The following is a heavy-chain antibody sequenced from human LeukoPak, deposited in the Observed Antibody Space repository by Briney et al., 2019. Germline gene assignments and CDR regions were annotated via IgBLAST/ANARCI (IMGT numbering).Heavy chain of an antibody. V-gene: IGHV1-2*04. D-gene: IGHD3-22*01. CDR1: GYTFTGYY. CDR3: ARDGLETYYYDSSGYYYYFDY. CDR2: INPNSGGT. Sequence: ASVKVSCKASGYTFTGYYMHWVRQAPGQGLEWMGWINPNSGGTNYAQKFQGWVTMTRDTSISTAYMGLSRLRSDDTAVYYCARDGLETYYYDSSGYYYYFDYWGQGTLVTASS. J-gene: IGHJ4*02.